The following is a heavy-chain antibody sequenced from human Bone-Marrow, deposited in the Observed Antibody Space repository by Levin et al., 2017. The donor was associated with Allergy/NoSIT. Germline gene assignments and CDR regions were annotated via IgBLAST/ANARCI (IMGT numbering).Heavy chain of an antibody. V-gene: IGHV3-23*01. Sequence: GASVKVSCAASGFTFSSYAMSWVRQAPGKGLEWVSAISGSGGSTYYADSVKGRFTISRDNSKNTLYLQMNSLRAEDTAVYYCAKECGAVAGGFDYWGQGTLVTVSS. CDR3: AKECGAVAGGFDY. CDR2: ISGSGGST. J-gene: IGHJ4*02. CDR1: GFTFSSYA. D-gene: IGHD6-19*01.